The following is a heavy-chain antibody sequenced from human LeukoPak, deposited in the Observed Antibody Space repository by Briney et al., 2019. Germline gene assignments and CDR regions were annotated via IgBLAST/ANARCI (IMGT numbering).Heavy chain of an antibody. J-gene: IGHJ4*02. V-gene: IGHV4-30-2*01. CDR2: IYHSGST. Sequence: SETLSLTCTVSGGSISSYSWSWIRQPPGKGLEWIGYIYHSGSTYYNPSLKSRVTISVDRSKNQFSLKLSSVTAADTAVYYCAGRGYSYGYNYWGQGTLVTVSS. CDR3: AGRGYSYGYNY. CDR1: GGSISSYS. D-gene: IGHD5-18*01.